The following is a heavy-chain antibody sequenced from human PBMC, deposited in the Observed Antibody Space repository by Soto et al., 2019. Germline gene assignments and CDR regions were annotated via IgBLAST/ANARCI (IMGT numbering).Heavy chain of an antibody. V-gene: IGHV1-69*13. D-gene: IGHD3-22*01. CDR2: IIPIFGTA. CDR1: GGTFSSYA. CDR3: ARGNSNYYDSSGSFYY. J-gene: IGHJ4*02. Sequence: GASVKVSCKASGGTFSSYAISWVRQAPGQGLEWMGGIIPIFGTANYAQKFQGRVTITADESTSTAYMELSSLRSEDTAVYYCARGNSNYYDSSGSFYYWGQGTLVTVSS.